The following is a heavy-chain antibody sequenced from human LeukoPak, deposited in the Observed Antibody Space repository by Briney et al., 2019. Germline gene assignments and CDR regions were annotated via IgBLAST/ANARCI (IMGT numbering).Heavy chain of an antibody. CDR2: ISAYNGNA. CDR1: GGTFSSYA. V-gene: IGHV1-18*01. J-gene: IGHJ6*02. Sequence: ASVKVSCKASGGTFSSYAISWARQAPGQGLEWMGWISAYNGNANYAQKLQGRVTMTTDTSTSTAYMELRSLRSDDTAVYYCAREGCSGGSCYRSSYYYYYGMDVWGQGTTVTVSS. D-gene: IGHD2-15*01. CDR3: AREGCSGGSCYRSSYYYYYGMDV.